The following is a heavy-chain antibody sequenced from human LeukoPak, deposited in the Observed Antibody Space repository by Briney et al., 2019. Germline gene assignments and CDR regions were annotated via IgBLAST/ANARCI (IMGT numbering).Heavy chain of an antibody. CDR3: AREGYYGSGSYYSENYFDY. Sequence: PGGSPRLSCAASGFTFSSYAMHWVRQAPGKGLEWVAVISYDGSNKYYADSVKGRFTISRDNSKNTLYLQMNSLRAEDTAVYYCAREGYYGSGSYYSENYFDYWGQGTLVTVSS. CDR2: ISYDGSNK. CDR1: GFTFSSYA. J-gene: IGHJ4*02. D-gene: IGHD3-10*01. V-gene: IGHV3-30*04.